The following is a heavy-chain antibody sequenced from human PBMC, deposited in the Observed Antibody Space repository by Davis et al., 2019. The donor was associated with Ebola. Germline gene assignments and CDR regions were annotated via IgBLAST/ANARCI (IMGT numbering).Heavy chain of an antibody. J-gene: IGHJ4*02. V-gene: IGHV3-30*18. Sequence: GGSLRLSCAASGFTFSSYGMHWVRQAPGKGLEWVAVISYDGSNKYYADSVKGRFTISRDNSKKTLYLQMNSLRAEDTAVYYCAKHQTIAAGALLRALYFDYWGQGTLVTVSS. CDR3: AKHQTIAAGALLRALYFDY. D-gene: IGHD6-13*01. CDR1: GFTFSSYG. CDR2: ISYDGSNK.